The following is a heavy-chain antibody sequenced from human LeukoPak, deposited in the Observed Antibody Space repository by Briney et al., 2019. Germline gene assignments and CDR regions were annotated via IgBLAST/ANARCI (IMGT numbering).Heavy chain of an antibody. D-gene: IGHD1-14*01. Sequence: PSETLSLTCTVSGGSISSYYWSWTRQPPGQGLEWIAYIYYSGSTNYNPSLKSRVTISVDTSKNQFSLKLSSVTAADTAVYYCARRGPTGFFDYWGQGTLVTVSS. CDR3: ARRGPTGFFDY. CDR2: IYYSGST. CDR1: GGSISSYY. V-gene: IGHV4-59*08. J-gene: IGHJ4*02.